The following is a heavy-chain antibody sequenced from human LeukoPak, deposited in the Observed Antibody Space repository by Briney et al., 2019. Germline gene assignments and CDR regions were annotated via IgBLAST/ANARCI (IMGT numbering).Heavy chain of an antibody. CDR3: AGYGSGSFRGWFDP. CDR1: GGSISSYY. V-gene: IGHV4-4*07. CDR2: IYTSGST. J-gene: IGHJ5*02. Sequence: PSETLSLTCTVSGGSISSYYWSWIRQPAGKGLEWIGRIYTSGSTNYNPSLKSRVTISLDTSKNQVSLKLSSVTAADTAVYYCAGYGSGSFRGWFDPWGQGTLVIVSS. D-gene: IGHD3-10*01.